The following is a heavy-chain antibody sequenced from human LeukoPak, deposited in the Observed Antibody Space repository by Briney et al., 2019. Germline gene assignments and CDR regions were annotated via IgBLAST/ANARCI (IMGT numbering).Heavy chain of an antibody. D-gene: IGHD6-19*01. Sequence: SGTLSLTCAVYGGSFSGYYWSWIRQPPGKGLEWIGEINHSGSTNYNPSLKSRVTISLDTSKNQFSLRLSSVTAADTAVYYCARDYVGVAGTFDYWGQGTLVTVSS. CDR1: GGSFSGYY. V-gene: IGHV4-34*01. CDR3: ARDYVGVAGTFDY. CDR2: INHSGST. J-gene: IGHJ4*02.